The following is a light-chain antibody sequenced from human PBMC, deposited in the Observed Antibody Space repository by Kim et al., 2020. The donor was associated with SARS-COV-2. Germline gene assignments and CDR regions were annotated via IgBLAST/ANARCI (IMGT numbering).Light chain of an antibody. J-gene: IGKJ1*01. Sequence: DIVLTQSPATLSLSPGDRATLSCRASQSVTKYLAWYQHKPGQTPRLLIYDASNRATGIPARFSGSGSGTDFTLTISSLEPEDFAVYYCQQHSHWPRTFGQGTKVDIK. CDR3: QQHSHWPRT. CDR1: QSVTKY. CDR2: DAS. V-gene: IGKV3-11*01.